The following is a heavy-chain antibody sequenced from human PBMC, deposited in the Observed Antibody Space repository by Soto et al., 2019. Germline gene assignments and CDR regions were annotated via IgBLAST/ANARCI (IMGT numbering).Heavy chain of an antibody. CDR3: ARARGNYYYGRDV. D-gene: IGHD3-10*01. CDR1: GFTFSSYG. CDR2: ISYDGSNK. V-gene: IGHV3-30*03. Sequence: PGGSLRLSCAASGFTFSSYGMHWVRQAPGKGLEWVAVISYDGSNKYYADSVKGRFTISRDNSKNTLYLQMNSLRAEDTAVYYCARARGNYYYGRDVWGQGTTVTVSS. J-gene: IGHJ6*02.